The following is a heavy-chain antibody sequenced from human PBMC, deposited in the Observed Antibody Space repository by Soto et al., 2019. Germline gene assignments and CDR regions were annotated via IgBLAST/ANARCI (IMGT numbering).Heavy chain of an antibody. CDR1: GYTFTSYA. Sequence: QVQLVQSGAEVKKPGASVKVSCKASGYTFTSYAMHWGRQAPGQRLEWMGWINAGNGNTKYSQKFQGRVTITRDTSASTAYMELSSLRSEDTAVYYCARAGRGYSYGWFDRWGQGTLVTVSS. CDR3: ARAGRGYSYGWFDR. D-gene: IGHD5-18*01. V-gene: IGHV1-3*01. CDR2: INAGNGNT. J-gene: IGHJ5*02.